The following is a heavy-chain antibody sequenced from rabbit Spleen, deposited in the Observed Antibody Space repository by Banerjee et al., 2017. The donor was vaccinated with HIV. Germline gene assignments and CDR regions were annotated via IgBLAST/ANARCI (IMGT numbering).Heavy chain of an antibody. CDR2: INIVTGRA. CDR1: GLDFSVGDV. J-gene: IGHJ4*01. CDR3: ARDLAGVIGWNFGL. D-gene: IGHD4-1*01. V-gene: IGHV1S40*01. Sequence: QSLEESGGGLVKPGASLTLSCKASGLDFSVGDVMCWVRQAPGKGLEWIACINIVTGRAVYANWASGRFTFSKASSTTVTLQMSSLTAADTATYFCARDLAGVIGWNFGLWGQGTLVTVS.